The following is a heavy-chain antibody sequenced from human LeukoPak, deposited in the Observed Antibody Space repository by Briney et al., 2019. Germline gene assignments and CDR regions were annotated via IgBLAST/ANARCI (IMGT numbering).Heavy chain of an antibody. J-gene: IGHJ4*02. Sequence: GGSLRLSCTASGLIFRNYAMTWVRQAPRKGLEWVSTISGDGTETFYADSVKGRFTISRDNSKNTHYLQVSSLRAEDTGIYYCAKGGHYSFFDYWGQGTLVTVSS. CDR2: ISGDGTET. V-gene: IGHV3-23*01. D-gene: IGHD4-11*01. CDR3: AKGGHYSFFDY. CDR1: GLIFRNYA.